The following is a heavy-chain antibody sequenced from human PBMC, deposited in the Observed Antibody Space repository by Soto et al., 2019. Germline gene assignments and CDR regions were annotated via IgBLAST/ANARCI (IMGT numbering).Heavy chain of an antibody. J-gene: IGHJ6*02. CDR1: GYTFTGYY. Sequence: ASLKVSCKASGYTFTGYYMHWVLQAPGQGLEWMGWINPNSGGTNYAQKFQGWVTMTRNTSISTAYMELSRLRSDDTAVYYCARDDHTIFGRRRGMDVWGQGTTVTVSS. CDR2: INPNSGGT. V-gene: IGHV1-2*04. D-gene: IGHD3-3*01. CDR3: ARDDHTIFGRRRGMDV.